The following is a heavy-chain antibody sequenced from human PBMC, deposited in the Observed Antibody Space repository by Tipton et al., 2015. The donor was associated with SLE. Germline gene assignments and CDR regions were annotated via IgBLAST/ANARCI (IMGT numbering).Heavy chain of an antibody. CDR3: ARYGEWGYGMDV. CDR2: IYYSGST. CDR1: GGSISSYY. V-gene: IGHV4-59*08. Sequence: TLSLTCTVSGGSISSYYWSWIRQPPGKGLEWIGYIYYSGSTNYNPSLKSRVTISVDTSKNQSSLKLSSMTAADTAVYYCARYGEWGYGMDVWGQGTTVTVSS. D-gene: IGHD3-10*01. J-gene: IGHJ6*02.